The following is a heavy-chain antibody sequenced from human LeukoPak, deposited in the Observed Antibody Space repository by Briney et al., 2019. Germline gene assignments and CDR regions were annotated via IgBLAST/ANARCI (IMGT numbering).Heavy chain of an antibody. J-gene: IGHJ5*02. D-gene: IGHD3-3*01. Sequence: SETLSLTCTVSGGSISSGDYYWSWIRQPPGKGLEWIGYIYYSGSTYYNPSLKSRVTKSVDTSKNQFSLKLSSVTAADTAVYYCARASEWLSIDPWGQGTLVTVSS. CDR3: ARASEWLSIDP. CDR2: IYYSGST. V-gene: IGHV4-30-4*01. CDR1: GGSISSGDYY.